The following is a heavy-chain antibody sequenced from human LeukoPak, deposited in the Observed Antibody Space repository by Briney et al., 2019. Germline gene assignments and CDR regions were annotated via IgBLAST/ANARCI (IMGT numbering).Heavy chain of an antibody. D-gene: IGHD3-22*01. CDR1: GGSISSGGYY. CDR2: IYYSGST. J-gene: IGHJ4*02. CDR3: ARALPPEVHNYYDSSGYSDY. Sequence: SQTLSLTCTVSGGSISSGGYYWSWIRQHPGKGLEWIGYIYYSGSTYYNPSLKSRVTISVDTSKNQFSLKLSSVTAADTAVYYCARALPPEVHNYYDSSGYSDYWGQGTLVTVSS. V-gene: IGHV4-31*03.